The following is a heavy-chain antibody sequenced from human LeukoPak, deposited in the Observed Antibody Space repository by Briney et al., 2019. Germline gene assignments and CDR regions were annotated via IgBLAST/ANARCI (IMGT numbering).Heavy chain of an antibody. CDR1: GGSFSGYY. Sequence: SETLSLTCAVYGGSFSGYYWSWIRQPPGKGLEWIGEINHSGSTNYNPSLKSRVTISVDTSKNQFSLKLSSVTAAATAVYYCARGYCSGGSCVTLDYWGQGTLVTVSS. CDR3: ARGYCSGGSCVTLDY. V-gene: IGHV4-34*01. J-gene: IGHJ4*02. D-gene: IGHD2-15*01. CDR2: INHSGST.